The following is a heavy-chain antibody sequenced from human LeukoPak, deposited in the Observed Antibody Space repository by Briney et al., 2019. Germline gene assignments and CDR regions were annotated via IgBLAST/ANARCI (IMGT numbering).Heavy chain of an antibody. Sequence: GRSLRLSCAASGFTFGSYGMHWVRQAPGKGLEWVAVLWYDGSNKYYADSVKGRFTISRDNSKNTLYLQMNSLRAEDTAVYYCAREVFTVVVPAARYFDYWGQGTLVTVSS. D-gene: IGHD2-2*01. CDR3: AREVFTVVVPAARYFDY. J-gene: IGHJ4*02. V-gene: IGHV3-33*01. CDR2: LWYDGSNK. CDR1: GFTFGSYG.